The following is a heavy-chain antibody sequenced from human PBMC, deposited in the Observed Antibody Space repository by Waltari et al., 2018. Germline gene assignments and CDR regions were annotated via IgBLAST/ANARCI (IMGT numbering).Heavy chain of an antibody. D-gene: IGHD3-3*01. J-gene: IGHJ4*02. V-gene: IGHV4-59*01. CDR3: ARATYYDFSSGYSFDN. Sequence: QVQLQESGPGLVKPSETLSLTCSVSGGCISNYYWNWIRQTPGKGLEWIGYVSSSGQTTYNPSLQSRVSVSLDTSKTRFSLRLSSVTAADTAVYYCARATYYDFSSGYSFDNWGQGTLVTVSS. CDR2: VSSSGQT. CDR1: GGCISNYY.